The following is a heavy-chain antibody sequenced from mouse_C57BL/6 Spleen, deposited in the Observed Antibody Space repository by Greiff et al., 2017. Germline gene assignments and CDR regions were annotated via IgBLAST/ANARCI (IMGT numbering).Heavy chain of an antibody. CDR2: ISDGGSYT. CDR3: ARGGSNYYFDY. J-gene: IGHJ2*01. D-gene: IGHD2-5*01. Sequence: DVQLVESGGGLVKPGGSLKLSCAASGFTFSSYAMSWVRQTPDKRLEWVATISDGGSYTYYPDNVKGRFTISRDNAKNNLYLQMSHLKSEDTAMYYCARGGSNYYFDYWGQGTTLTVSS. V-gene: IGHV5-4*01. CDR1: GFTFSSYA.